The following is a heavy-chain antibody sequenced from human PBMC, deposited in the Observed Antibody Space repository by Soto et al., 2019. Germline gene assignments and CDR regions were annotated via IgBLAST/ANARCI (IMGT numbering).Heavy chain of an antibody. D-gene: IGHD2-2*01. CDR3: ARDGGDCSSTSNPMHWFGP. J-gene: IGHJ5*02. Sequence: ASVKVSCKASGYTFTGYYMHWVRQAPGQGLEWMGWINPNSGGTNYAQKFQGRVTMTRDTSISTAYKELSRLRSDDTAVYYCARDGGDCSSTSNPMHWFGPCGQRTLFTVSS. V-gene: IGHV1-2*02. CDR1: GYTFTGYY. CDR2: INPNSGGT.